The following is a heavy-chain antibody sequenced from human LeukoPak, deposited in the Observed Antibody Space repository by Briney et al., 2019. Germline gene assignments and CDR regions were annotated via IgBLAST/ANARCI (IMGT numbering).Heavy chain of an antibody. CDR1: GYSISSGYY. CDR3: ARVADIDYYYMDV. D-gene: IGHD2-15*01. V-gene: IGHV4-61*01. J-gene: IGHJ6*03. CDR2: IYYSGST. Sequence: SETLSLTCAVSGYSISSGYYWSWIRQPPGKGLEWIGYIYYSGSTNYNPSLKSRVTISVDTSKNQFSLKLSSVTAADTAVYYCARVADIDYYYMDVWGKGTTVTVSS.